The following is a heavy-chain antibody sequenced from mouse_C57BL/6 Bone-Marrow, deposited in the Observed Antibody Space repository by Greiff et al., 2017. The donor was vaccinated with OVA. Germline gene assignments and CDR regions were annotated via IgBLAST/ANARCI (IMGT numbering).Heavy chain of an antibody. D-gene: IGHD2-4*01. J-gene: IGHJ2*01. Sequence: EVKLVESGGGLVKPGGSLKLSCAASGFTFSSYTMSWVRQTPEKRLEWVATISSGGGNTYYPDSVKGRFTISRDNAKNTLYLQMSSLRSEDTALYYCARREDDYDFDYWGQGTTLTVSS. CDR1: GFTFSSYT. V-gene: IGHV5-9*01. CDR2: ISSGGGNT. CDR3: ARREDDYDFDY.